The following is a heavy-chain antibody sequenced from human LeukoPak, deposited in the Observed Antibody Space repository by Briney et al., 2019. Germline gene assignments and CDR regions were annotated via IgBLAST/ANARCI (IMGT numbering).Heavy chain of an antibody. J-gene: IGHJ6*02. D-gene: IGHD2-2*01. CDR1: GGSFSDYF. CDR2: INHSGRT. CDR3: ARDVVVVPAAIHYGMYV. V-gene: IGHV4-34*01. Sequence: PSETLSLTCAVYGGSFSDYFWGWIRQPPGKGLEWIGEINHSGRTYYNPSLKSRVTISVDTSKNQFSLNLSSVTAADTAVYYCARDVVVVPAAIHYGMYVWGQGTTVTVSS.